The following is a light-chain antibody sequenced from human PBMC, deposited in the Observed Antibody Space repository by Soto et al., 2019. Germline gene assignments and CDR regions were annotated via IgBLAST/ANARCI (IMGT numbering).Light chain of an antibody. CDR3: QQYGISPRT. V-gene: IGKV3-20*01. J-gene: IGKJ1*01. CDR2: GAS. CDR1: QSLTYNS. Sequence: LLTQSPGTLSLSPWEIATLSCRASQSLTYNSLAWYQQIPGQAPRLLIYGASNRATGIPDRFSGSGSGTDFTLTISRLEPEDFAVYYCQQYGISPRTFGQGTKVDIK.